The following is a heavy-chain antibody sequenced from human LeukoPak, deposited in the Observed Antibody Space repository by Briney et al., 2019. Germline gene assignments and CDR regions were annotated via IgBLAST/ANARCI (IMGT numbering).Heavy chain of an antibody. CDR1: GGSFSGYY. Sequence: SETLSLTCAVYGGSFSGYYWSWIRQPPGKGLEWIGEINHSGSTNYNPSLKSRVTISVDTSKNQFSLKLSSVTAADTAVYYCARVRMVRGSIDYRGQGTLVTVSS. D-gene: IGHD3-10*01. CDR2: INHSGST. V-gene: IGHV4-34*01. J-gene: IGHJ4*02. CDR3: ARVRMVRGSIDY.